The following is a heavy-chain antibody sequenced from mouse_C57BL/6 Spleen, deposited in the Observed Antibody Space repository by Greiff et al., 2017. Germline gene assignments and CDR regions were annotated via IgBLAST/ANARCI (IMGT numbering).Heavy chain of an antibody. V-gene: IGHV2-5*01. Sequence: QVQLKESGPGLVQPSQSLSITCTVSGFSLTSYGVHWVRQSPGKGLEWLGVIWRGGSTDYNAAFMSRLSITKDNSKSQVFFKMNSLQADDTAIYYCAPHYYGSSYGYFDVWGTGTTVTVSS. CDR3: APHYYGSSYGYFDV. D-gene: IGHD1-1*01. J-gene: IGHJ1*03. CDR1: GFSLTSYG. CDR2: IWRGGST.